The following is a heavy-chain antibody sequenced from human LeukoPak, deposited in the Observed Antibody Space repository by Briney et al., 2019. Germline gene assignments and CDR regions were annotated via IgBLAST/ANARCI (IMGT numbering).Heavy chain of an antibody. D-gene: IGHD6-13*01. Sequence: PGTSLRLSCAASGFTFESYTIHWVRQAPGKGLEWVALVSYGGSNKYYIDSVKGRFTISRDNSKNTLYLQMNSLRAEDTAVYYCAKVLARIAAAADFDYWGQGTLVTVSS. CDR2: VSYGGSNK. J-gene: IGHJ4*02. V-gene: IGHV3-30-3*01. CDR3: AKVLARIAAAADFDY. CDR1: GFTFESYT.